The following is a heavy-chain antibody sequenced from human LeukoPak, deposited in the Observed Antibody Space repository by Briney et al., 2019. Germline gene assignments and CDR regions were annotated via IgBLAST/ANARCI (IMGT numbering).Heavy chain of an antibody. CDR2: INIRSNKI. CDR1: GFTFNTYT. V-gene: IGHV3-21*01. D-gene: IGHD2-21*02. J-gene: IGHJ4*02. CDR3: AKESGDCGADCLALSDY. Sequence: GGSLRLSCAASGFTFNTYTMSWVRQAPGKGLEWVSSINIRSNKIYYADSVKGRFTVSRDNTKNSLYLQMNSLRAEDTAVYFCAKESGDCGADCLALSDYWGLGTPVTVSS.